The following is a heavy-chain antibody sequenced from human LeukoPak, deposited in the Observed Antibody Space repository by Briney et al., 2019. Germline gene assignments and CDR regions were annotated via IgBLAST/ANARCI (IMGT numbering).Heavy chain of an antibody. Sequence: SETLSLTCAVYGGSFSGYYWSWIRQPPGKGLEWIGEINHSGSTNYNSSLKSRVTISVDTSKNQFSLKLSSVTAADTAVYYCARGTRGLGFGMDVWGQGTTVTVSS. CDR2: INHSGST. J-gene: IGHJ6*02. CDR1: GGSFSGYY. V-gene: IGHV4-34*01. D-gene: IGHD3-10*01. CDR3: ARGTRGLGFGMDV.